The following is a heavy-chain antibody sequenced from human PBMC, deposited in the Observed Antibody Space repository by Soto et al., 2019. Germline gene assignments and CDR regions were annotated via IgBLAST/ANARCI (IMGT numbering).Heavy chain of an antibody. CDR2: IKDDGSET. D-gene: IGHD6-19*01. CDR1: GLTFRSSW. V-gene: IGHV3-7*03. J-gene: IGHJ4*02. CDR3: VNSYAARGWYEGSDY. Sequence: PGGSLRLSCAASGLTFRSSWMSWVRLPPGNGLEWVANIKDDGSETYYVDSVKGRFTISRDNTKNSLYLQMSGLRVDDTAVYYCVNSYAARGWYEGSDYWGRGTVVTVSS.